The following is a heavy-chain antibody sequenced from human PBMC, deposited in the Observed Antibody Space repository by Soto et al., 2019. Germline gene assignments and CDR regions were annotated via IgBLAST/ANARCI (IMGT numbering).Heavy chain of an antibody. V-gene: IGHV5-51*01. CDR3: ARQLDSSGYYWAI. D-gene: IGHD3-22*01. CDR2: IYPGDSDT. CDR1: GYSFTSYW. J-gene: IGHJ3*02. Sequence: GESLKISSKCSGYSFTSYWIGWVRQMPGKGLEWMGIIYPGDSDTRYSPSFQGQVTISADKSISTAYLQWSSLKASDTAMYYCARQLDSSGYYWAIWGQGTMVTVSS.